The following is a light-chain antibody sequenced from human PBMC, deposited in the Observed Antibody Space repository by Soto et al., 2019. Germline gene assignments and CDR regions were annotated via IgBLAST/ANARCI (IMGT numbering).Light chain of an antibody. CDR3: QQSYSSPPWT. CDR1: QTINTH. J-gene: IGKJ1*01. CDR2: SVS. V-gene: IGKV1-39*01. Sequence: DIQMTQSPSSLSASVGDRVSITCRVSQTINTHLNWYQQKPGEAPKLLIYSVSRLHNGVPSRFSGSGSGTDFTLTISGLQPEDFATYYCQQSYSSPPWTFGQGTKVDIK.